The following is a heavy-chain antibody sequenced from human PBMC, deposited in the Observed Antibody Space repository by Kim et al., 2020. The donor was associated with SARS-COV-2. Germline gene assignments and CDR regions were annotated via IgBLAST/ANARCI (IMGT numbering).Heavy chain of an antibody. J-gene: IGHJ5*02. CDR3: ARLGFYGSGSYWFDP. D-gene: IGHD3-10*01. V-gene: IGHV5-51*01. Sequence: PSCQGHVTISADKSISTAYLQWSSLKASDTAMYYCARLGFYGSGSYWFDPWGQGTLVTVSS.